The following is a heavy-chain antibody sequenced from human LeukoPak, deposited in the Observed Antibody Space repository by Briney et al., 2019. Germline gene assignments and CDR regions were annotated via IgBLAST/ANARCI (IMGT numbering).Heavy chain of an antibody. J-gene: IGHJ4*02. V-gene: IGHV4-59*01. CDR1: GGSISSYY. CDR2: IYYSGST. D-gene: IGHD3-10*01. CDR3: ARVGQLGSGTPGYYFDY. Sequence: SETLSLTCTVSGGSISSYYWSWIRQPPGKGLEWIGYIYYSGSTNYNPSLKSRVTISVDTSKNQFSLKLSSVTAADTAVYYCARVGQLGSGTPGYYFDYWGQGTLVTVSS.